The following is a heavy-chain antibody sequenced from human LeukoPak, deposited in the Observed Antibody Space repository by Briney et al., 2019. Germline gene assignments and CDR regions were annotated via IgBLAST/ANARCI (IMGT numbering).Heavy chain of an antibody. Sequence: SVKVSCKASGGTFTSYAISWVGQAPGQGLEWMGRIIPIFGTANYAQKFQGRVTITTDESTRPAYMELSSLRSEDTAVYYCARDGRWSGTAMGYWGQGTLVTVSS. V-gene: IGHV1-69*05. D-gene: IGHD5-18*01. CDR2: IIPIFGTA. J-gene: IGHJ4*02. CDR1: GGTFTSYA. CDR3: ARDGRWSGTAMGY.